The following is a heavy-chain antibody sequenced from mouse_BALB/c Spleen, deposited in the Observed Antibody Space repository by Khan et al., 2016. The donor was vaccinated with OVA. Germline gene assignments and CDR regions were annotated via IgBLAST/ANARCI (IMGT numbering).Heavy chain of an antibody. D-gene: IGHD2-1*01. Sequence: EVELVESGGALVKPGGSLKLSCAAAGFTFSSFGMSWVRQTPDKRLEWVATITSGGSYPSYPDSVKGRFTISRDNAKTTLHLQMSSLRSEDTAMYYCARRYGHSPMDYWGQGTSVTVSS. CDR1: GFTFSSFG. J-gene: IGHJ4*01. CDR3: ARRYGHSPMDY. CDR2: ITSGGSYP. V-gene: IGHV5-6*02.